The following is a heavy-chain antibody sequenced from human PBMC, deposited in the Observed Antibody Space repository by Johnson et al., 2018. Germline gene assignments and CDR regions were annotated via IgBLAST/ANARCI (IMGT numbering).Heavy chain of an antibody. CDR1: GFSFRNYA. D-gene: IGHD2-15*01. CDR2: IGASGGST. J-gene: IGHJ3*02. Sequence: VQLVESGGGLVQPGGSLRLSCAASGFSFRNYAMSWVRQAPGKGLEWVSLIGASGGSTYYGDSVKGRFTISRDNSKNTLYLQMDSRRAEAKAVYYCATAYCGGGRCHSDFDAFDIWGQGTLVTVFS. V-gene: IGHV3-23*04. CDR3: ATAYCGGGRCHSDFDAFDI.